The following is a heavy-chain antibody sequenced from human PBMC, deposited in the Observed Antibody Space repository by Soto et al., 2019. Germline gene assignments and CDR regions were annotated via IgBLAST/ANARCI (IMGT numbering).Heavy chain of an antibody. CDR3: ARDEWGPSHF. Sequence: EEQLVESGGGLVQPGGSLRLSCAASGFTFSNYWMSWVRQAPGKGLEWVANIKEDGSEKYYVDSVKGRFTISRDNAKNSLYLQMSSLRAEDTAVYYCARDEWGPSHFWGPGTLVTVSS. CDR2: IKEDGSEK. CDR1: GFTFSNYW. V-gene: IGHV3-7*04. J-gene: IGHJ4*02. D-gene: IGHD1-26*01.